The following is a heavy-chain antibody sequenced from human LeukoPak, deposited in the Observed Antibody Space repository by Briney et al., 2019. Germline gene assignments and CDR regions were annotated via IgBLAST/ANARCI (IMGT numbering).Heavy chain of an antibody. V-gene: IGHV3-30*18. CDR2: ISYDGSNQ. D-gene: IGHD1/OR15-1a*01. CDR3: TKLNNYDDY. Sequence: GGSLRISCAASGFTFSTFGMHWVRQAPGKGLEWVAAISYDGSNQYYIDSVKGRLTISRDNSKNTLYLQMNSLRAEDTAVYYCTKLNNYDDYWGQGTQVTVSS. J-gene: IGHJ4*02. CDR1: GFTFSTFG.